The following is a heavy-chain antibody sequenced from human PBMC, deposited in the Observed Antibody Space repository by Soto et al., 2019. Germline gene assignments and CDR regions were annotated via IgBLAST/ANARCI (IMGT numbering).Heavy chain of an antibody. CDR3: ANELQWLVPLEYFQH. D-gene: IGHD6-19*01. CDR1: GFTVSSSH. CDR2: IYSGGSS. Sequence: PGGSLRLSCTTSGFTVSSSHMTWVRQAPGKGLEWVSVIYSGGSSYYAVSVKGRFTISRDNSKNTLYLQMNSLRAEDTAVYYCANELQWLVPLEYFQHWGQGTLVTVSS. V-gene: IGHV3-53*01. J-gene: IGHJ1*01.